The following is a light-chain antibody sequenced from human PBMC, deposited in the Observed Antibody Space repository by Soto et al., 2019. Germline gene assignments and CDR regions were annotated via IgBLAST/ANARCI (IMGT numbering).Light chain of an antibody. CDR2: AAS. CDR1: QNIGVY. CDR3: HQTAANPWT. J-gene: IGKJ1*01. V-gene: IGKV1-39*01. Sequence: DIQMTQSPSSLSASVGDRVTITCRASQNIGVYLNWYQKKPGKAPKLLIHAASSLYSGVPSTFSGSGSGTDFALTISSLQPEDFATYYCHQTAANPWTFAQGTKVDNK.